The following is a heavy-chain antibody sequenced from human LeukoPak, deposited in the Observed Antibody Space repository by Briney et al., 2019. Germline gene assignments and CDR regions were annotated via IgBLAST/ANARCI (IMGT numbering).Heavy chain of an antibody. Sequence: PSETLSLTCTVSGGSLSSGDYYWSWIRQPPGKGLEWIGYIYYSGSTYYNPSLKSRVTISVDTCKNQFSLKLSSVTAADTAVYYCARPLPDCSSTSCYDAFDIWGQGTMVTVSS. CDR3: ARPLPDCSSTSCYDAFDI. V-gene: IGHV4-30-4*08. CDR1: GGSLSSGDYY. CDR2: IYYSGST. D-gene: IGHD2-2*01. J-gene: IGHJ3*02.